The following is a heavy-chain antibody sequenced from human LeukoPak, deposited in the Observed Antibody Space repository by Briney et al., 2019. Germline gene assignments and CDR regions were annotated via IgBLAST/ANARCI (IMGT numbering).Heavy chain of an antibody. CDR1: GFTFSSYW. D-gene: IGHD3-9*01. CDR2: INSDGSST. J-gene: IGHJ4*02. Sequence: GGSLRLSCAASGFTFSSYWMHWVRQAPGKGLVWVSRINSDGSSTTYADSVKGRFTISRDNAKNTLYLQMNSLGAEDTAVYYCARGALEYYDILTGSPVPNYWGQGTLVTVSP. CDR3: ARGALEYYDILTGSPVPNY. V-gene: IGHV3-74*01.